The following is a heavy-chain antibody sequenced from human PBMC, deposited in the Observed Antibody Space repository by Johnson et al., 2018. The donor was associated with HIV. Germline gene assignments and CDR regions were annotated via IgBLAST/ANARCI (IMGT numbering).Heavy chain of an antibody. Sequence: VQLVESGGGVVRPGGSLRLSCAASGFTFDDYGMSWVRQAPGTGLEWVSGISWNSGSIGYADSVKGRFPISRDNAKNSLYLQMNSLRAEDTALYYCAKDLALSGYLDAFDIWGQGTMVTVSS. CDR3: AKDLALSGYLDAFDI. CDR2: ISWNSGSI. D-gene: IGHD3-22*01. CDR1: GFTFDDYG. J-gene: IGHJ3*02. V-gene: IGHV3-9*01.